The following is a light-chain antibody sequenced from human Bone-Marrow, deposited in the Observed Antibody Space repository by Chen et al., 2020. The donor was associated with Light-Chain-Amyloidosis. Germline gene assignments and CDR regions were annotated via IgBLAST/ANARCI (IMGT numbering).Light chain of an antibody. CDR2: DAS. CDR3: QQRSNRPPLT. J-gene: IGKJ4*01. CDR1: QSVSGY. V-gene: IGKV3-11*01. Sequence: EIVLTQSPATLSLSPGERATLSCRASQSVSGYLAWYQQKPGQAPRLLIYDASNRATGIPAGVSGSASGTDFTRTSSSLEPEDYAAYYCQQRSNRPPLTLGGGTKVEIK.